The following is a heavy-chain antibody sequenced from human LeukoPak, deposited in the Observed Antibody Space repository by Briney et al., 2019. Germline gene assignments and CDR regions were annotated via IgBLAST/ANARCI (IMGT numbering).Heavy chain of an antibody. CDR2: INPNSGGT. CDR1: GYTLTDYY. Sequence: ASVKVSCKASGYTLTDYYLHWVWQAPGHGLEWMGWINPNSGGTNYAQKFQGWVTMTRDTSISTAYMELSRLRSDDTAVYYCARTYDSSGYYYDYWGQGTLVTVSS. D-gene: IGHD3-22*01. V-gene: IGHV1-2*04. CDR3: ARTYDSSGYYYDY. J-gene: IGHJ4*02.